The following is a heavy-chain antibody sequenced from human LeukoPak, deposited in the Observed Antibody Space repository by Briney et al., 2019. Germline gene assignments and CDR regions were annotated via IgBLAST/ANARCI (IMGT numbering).Heavy chain of an antibody. Sequence: GGSLRLSCAASGFTFSTYVMHYVRQAPGKGLEWVAVIWYDGSKKVYAGSVKGRFTISRDNSKNTLYLQMNSLRAEDTAVYYCAREMNYGDYFDYWGQGTLVTVSS. J-gene: IGHJ4*02. CDR1: GFTFSTYV. CDR3: AREMNYGDYFDY. D-gene: IGHD4-17*01. CDR2: IWYDGSKK. V-gene: IGHV3-33*01.